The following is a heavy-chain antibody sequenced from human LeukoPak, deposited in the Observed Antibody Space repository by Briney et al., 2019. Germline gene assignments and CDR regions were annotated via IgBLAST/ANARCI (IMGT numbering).Heavy chain of an antibody. J-gene: IGHJ5*02. D-gene: IGHD6-19*01. V-gene: IGHV1-69*01. CDR1: GGTFSSYA. Sequence: SVKLSCKASGGTFSSYAISWVRQAPGQGLEWMGGIIPIFGTANYAQKFQGRVTITADESTSTAYMELSSLSSEDKAVYHCARGTPPGIAVAGTGDWFDPWGQGTLVTVSS. CDR2: IIPIFGTA. CDR3: ARGTPPGIAVAGTGDWFDP.